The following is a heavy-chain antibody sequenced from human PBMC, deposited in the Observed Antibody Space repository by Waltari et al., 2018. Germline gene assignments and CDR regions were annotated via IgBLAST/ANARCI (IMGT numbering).Heavy chain of an antibody. CDR1: GYSFTSYW. CDR3: ARLSYSSYYYYYGMDV. CDR2: TYPSDSYT. D-gene: IGHD4-4*01. J-gene: IGHJ6*02. Sequence: EVQLVQSGAEVKKPGESLKISCKGSGYSFTSYWIGWVRQLPGKGLEWMGITYPSDSYTRYSPSFQGQVTISADKSISTAYLQWSSLKASDTAMYYCARLSYSSYYYYYGMDVWGQGTTVTVSS. V-gene: IGHV5-51*01.